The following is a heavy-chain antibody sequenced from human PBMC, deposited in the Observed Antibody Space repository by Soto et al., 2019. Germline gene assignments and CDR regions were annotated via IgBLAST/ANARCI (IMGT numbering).Heavy chain of an antibody. D-gene: IGHD6-19*01. V-gene: IGHV3-30-3*01. CDR3: ARLPGALVAVLYIYPLDGREAMSDVDV. CDR1: GFTFNYYP. Sequence: QMQLVESGGGVVQPGESLRLSCAASGFTFNYYPMHWVRQTPGKGLEWVAVISFDGSNKYYADSVKGRFTISRDNSKHMLYLQMISLRAEDAAVDYWARLPGALVAVLYIYPLDGREAMSDVDVWGQGTTVSVSS. CDR2: ISFDGSNK. J-gene: IGHJ6*02.